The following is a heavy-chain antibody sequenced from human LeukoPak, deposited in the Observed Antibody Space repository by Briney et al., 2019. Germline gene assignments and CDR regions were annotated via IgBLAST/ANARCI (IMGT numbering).Heavy chain of an antibody. V-gene: IGHV1-69*06. CDR2: IIPIFGTA. CDR3: ASWQMTTVTTLAFDI. D-gene: IGHD4-17*01. J-gene: IGHJ3*02. CDR1: GGTFSSYA. Sequence: SVKVSCKASGGTFSSYAISWVRQAPGQGLEWMGGIIPIFGTANYAQKFQGRVTTTADKSTSTAYMELSSLRSEDTAVYYCASWQMTTVTTLAFDIWGQGTMVTVSS.